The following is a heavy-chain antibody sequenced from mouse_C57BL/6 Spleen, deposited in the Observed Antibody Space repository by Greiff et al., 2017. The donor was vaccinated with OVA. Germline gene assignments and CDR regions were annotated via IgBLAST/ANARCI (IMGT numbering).Heavy chain of an antibody. V-gene: IGHV2-9-1*01. CDR1: GFSLTSYA. Sequence: VQRVEPGPGLVAPSQSLSITCTASGFSLTSYAISWVRQPPGQGLEWLGVIWPGGGTNYNSALKSRLSISKDNSNSQVFLKMNRLQTDDTAGYYCARNSDVKTYSMDYWGQGTSVTVSA. CDR3: ARNSDVKTYSMDY. CDR2: IWPGGGT. J-gene: IGHJ4*01.